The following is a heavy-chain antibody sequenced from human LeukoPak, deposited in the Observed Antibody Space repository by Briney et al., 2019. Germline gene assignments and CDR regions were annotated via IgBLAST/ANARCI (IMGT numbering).Heavy chain of an antibody. Sequence: NPSETLSLTCTVSGASVRSSGFYLNWFRQHPGEGLEWVGHIDSSGKTSYNPSLESRLTMSIDSSKNQFSLRLTSVTVADTAVYYCARVGGDFHHWGQGTLVTVSS. D-gene: IGHD2-21*01. CDR3: ARVGGDFHH. CDR1: GASVRSSGFY. V-gene: IGHV4-31*03. J-gene: IGHJ4*02. CDR2: IDSSGKT.